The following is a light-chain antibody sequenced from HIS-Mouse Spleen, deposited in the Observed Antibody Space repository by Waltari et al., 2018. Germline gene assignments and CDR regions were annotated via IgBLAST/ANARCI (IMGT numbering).Light chain of an antibody. CDR3: MQALQTPFT. V-gene: IGKV2-28*01. J-gene: IGKJ3*01. CDR1: QSLLHSNGYNY. CDR2: LGS. Sequence: DMVMTQSPLSLPVTPGEPASISCRSSQSLLHSNGYNYLDWYLQKLGQSPQLLIYLGSNRASGVPDRFSGSGSGTDFTLKISRVEAEDVGVYYCMQALQTPFTFGPGTKVDIK.